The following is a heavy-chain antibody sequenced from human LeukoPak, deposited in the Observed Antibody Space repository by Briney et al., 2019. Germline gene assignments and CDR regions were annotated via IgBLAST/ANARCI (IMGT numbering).Heavy chain of an antibody. CDR3: VRAVHHLFYSDSSGYGDAFDV. Sequence: GGSLRPSCAASGFSVRTNYMSWVRQAPGKGLEWVSVIHSGGTIRYADSVKGRFTISRDNSRDTLHLQMNSLRVDDTAVYYCVRAVHHLFYSDSSGYGDAFDVWGQGTVVTVSS. CDR1: GFSVRTNY. V-gene: IGHV3-53*01. CDR2: IHSGGTI. J-gene: IGHJ3*01. D-gene: IGHD3-22*01.